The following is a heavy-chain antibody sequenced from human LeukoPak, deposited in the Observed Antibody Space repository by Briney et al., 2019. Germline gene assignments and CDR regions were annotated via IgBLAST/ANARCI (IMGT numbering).Heavy chain of an antibody. V-gene: IGHV3-21*01. D-gene: IGHD6-6*01. CDR3: AREVEYSSPTVYYGMDA. J-gene: IGHJ6*02. Sequence: PGGSLRLSCAASGFTFSSYSMNWVRQAPGKGLEWVSSISRSSSYIYYADSVKGRFTISRDNAKNSLYLQMNSLRAEDTAVYYCAREVEYSSPTVYYGMDAWGQGTTVTVSS. CDR1: GFTFSSYS. CDR2: ISRSSSYI.